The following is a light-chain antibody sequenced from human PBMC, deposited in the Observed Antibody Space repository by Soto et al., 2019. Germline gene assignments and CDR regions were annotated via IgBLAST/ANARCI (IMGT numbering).Light chain of an antibody. CDR1: QSVSSS. CDR2: GAS. Sequence: EVVMTQSPATLSVSPGAPAPLSCRASQSVSSSVAWYQQKPGQPPRLLIYGASTRATGVPARFSGSGSGTEFTLTISRLQSEDFAIYYCQQYYNWRPRFGQGTKVDIK. CDR3: QQYYNWRPR. J-gene: IGKJ1*01. V-gene: IGKV3-15*01.